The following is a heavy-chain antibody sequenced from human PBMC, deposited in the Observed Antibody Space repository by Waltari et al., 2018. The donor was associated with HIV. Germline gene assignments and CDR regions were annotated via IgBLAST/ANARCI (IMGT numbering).Heavy chain of an antibody. D-gene: IGHD2-15*01. CDR3: ARVFCSGGSCYGDGRYGMDV. Sequence: QVQLQESGQGLVKPLQTLSLTCTVSGGSISSGSYYWNWIRQPAGKGLEWIGRIYPSGRTNYTPSLKRRVTISVDASKIQCSLKLSSVTAADTAVYYCARVFCSGGSCYGDGRYGMDVWGQGTTVTVSS. J-gene: IGHJ6*02. V-gene: IGHV4-61*02. CDR2: IYPSGRT. CDR1: GGSISSGSYY.